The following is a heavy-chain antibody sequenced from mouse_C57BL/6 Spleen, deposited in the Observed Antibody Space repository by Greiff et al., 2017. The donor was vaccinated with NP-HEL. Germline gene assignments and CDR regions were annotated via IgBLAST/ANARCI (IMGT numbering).Heavy chain of an antibody. CDR1: GYTFTSYW. J-gene: IGHJ1*03. D-gene: IGHD1-1*01. CDR3: AREGTRYGYFEV. V-gene: IGHV1-55*01. Sequence: QVQLQQPGAELVKPGASVKMSCKASGYTFTSYWITWVKQRPGQGLEWIGDIYPGSGSTNYNEKFKSKATLTVDTSSSTAYMQLSSLTSEDSAVYYCAREGTRYGYFEVWGTGTTVTVSS. CDR2: IYPGSGST.